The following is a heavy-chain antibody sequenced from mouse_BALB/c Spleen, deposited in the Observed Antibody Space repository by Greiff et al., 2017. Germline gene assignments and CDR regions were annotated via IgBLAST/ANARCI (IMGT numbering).Heavy chain of an antibody. CDR1: GFTFSSYY. Sequence: EVQLQESGGGLVKLGGSLKLSCAASGFTFSSYYMSWVRQTPEKRLELVAAINSNGGSTYYPDTVKGRFTISRDNAKNTLYLQMSSLKSEDTALYYCARQGPISGNLAYWGQGTLVTVSA. J-gene: IGHJ3*01. CDR3: ARQGPISGNLAY. CDR2: INSNGGST. D-gene: IGHD2-1*01. V-gene: IGHV5-6-2*01.